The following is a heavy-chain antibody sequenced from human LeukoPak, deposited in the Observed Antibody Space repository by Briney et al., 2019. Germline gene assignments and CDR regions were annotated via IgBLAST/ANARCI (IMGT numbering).Heavy chain of an antibody. CDR3: ARDAKWELRAFDV. Sequence: SETLSLTCTVSGCSISSYYWSWIRQPPGKGLEWIGYIYYSGSTNYNPSLKSRVTISVDTSKNQFSLKLSSVTAADTAVYYCARDAKWELRAFDVWGRGNMVIVSS. V-gene: IGHV4-59*01. CDR2: IYYSGST. CDR1: GCSISSYY. D-gene: IGHD1-26*01. J-gene: IGHJ3*01.